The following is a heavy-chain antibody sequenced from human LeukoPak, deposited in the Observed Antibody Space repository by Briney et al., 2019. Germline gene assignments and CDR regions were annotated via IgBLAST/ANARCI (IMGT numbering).Heavy chain of an antibody. V-gene: IGHV4-59*08. CDR2: IYYSGST. D-gene: IGHD3-10*01. CDR3: ARGYYYGSGSYPWFDP. CDR1: GGSISSYY. Sequence: PSETLSLTCTVSGGSISSYYWSWIRQPPGKGLEWIGYIYYSGSTNYNPSLKSRVPISVDTSKNQFSLKLSSVTAADTAVYYCARGYYYGSGSYPWFDPWGQGTLVTVSS. J-gene: IGHJ5*02.